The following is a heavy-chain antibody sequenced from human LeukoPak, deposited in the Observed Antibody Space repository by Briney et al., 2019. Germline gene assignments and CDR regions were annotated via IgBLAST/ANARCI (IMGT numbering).Heavy chain of an antibody. CDR2: IGGSGGTT. V-gene: IGHV3-23*01. J-gene: IGHJ6*04. D-gene: IGHD2-2*01. CDR3: AKEVGSYQRLYYGMDV. CDR1: GFIFSTYA. Sequence: GGSLRLSCATSGFIFSTYAMTWVRQAPGKGLEWVSTIGGSGGTTHYADSVKGRFTISRDNSKNTLYLQMDSLRAEDAAVYYCAKEVGSYQRLYYGMDVWGKGTTVTVSS.